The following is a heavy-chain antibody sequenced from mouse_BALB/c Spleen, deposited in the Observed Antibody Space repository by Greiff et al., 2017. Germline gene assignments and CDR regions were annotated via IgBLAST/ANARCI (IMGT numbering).Heavy chain of an antibody. CDR2: IYPSDSYT. J-gene: IGHJ1*01. CDR1: GYTFTSYW. Sequence: QVQLQQSGAELVRPGASVKLSCKASGYTFTSYWINWVKQRPGQGLEWIGNIYPSDSYTNYNQKFKDKATLTVDKSSSTAYMQLSSPTSEDSAVYYCTRSGDSYYWYFDVWGAGTTVTVSS. D-gene: IGHD2-12*01. CDR3: TRSGDSYYWYFDV. V-gene: IGHV1-69*02.